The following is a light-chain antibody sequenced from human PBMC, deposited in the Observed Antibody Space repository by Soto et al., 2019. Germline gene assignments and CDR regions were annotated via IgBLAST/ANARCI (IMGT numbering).Light chain of an antibody. Sequence: QSALTQPASVSGSPGQSISISCTGTSSDIGSYTLVSWYQQHPGKAPKLMIYEATKRPSGVSTRFSGSKSGNTASLTISGLQAEDEADYYCCSYAGSTTFVVFGGGTKLTAL. V-gene: IGLV2-23*01. CDR1: SSDIGSYTL. J-gene: IGLJ2*01. CDR3: CSYAGSTTFVV. CDR2: EAT.